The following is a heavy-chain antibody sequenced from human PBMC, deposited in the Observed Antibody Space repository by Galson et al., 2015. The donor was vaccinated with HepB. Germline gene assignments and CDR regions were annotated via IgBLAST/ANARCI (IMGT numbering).Heavy chain of an antibody. D-gene: IGHD2-2*01. V-gene: IGHV1-8*01. Sequence: SVKVSCKASGYTFTSYDINWVRQATGQGLEWMGWMNPNSGNTGYAQKFQGRVTMTRNTSISTAYMELSSLRSEDTAVYYCARGRKYQLLRYYYYYMDVWGKGTTVTVSS. CDR2: MNPNSGNT. CDR1: GYTFTSYD. J-gene: IGHJ6*03. CDR3: ARGRKYQLLRYYYYYMDV.